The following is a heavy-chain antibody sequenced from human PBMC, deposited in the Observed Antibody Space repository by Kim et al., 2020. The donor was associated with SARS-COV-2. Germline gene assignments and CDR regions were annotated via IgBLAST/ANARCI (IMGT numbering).Heavy chain of an antibody. D-gene: IGHD5-18*01. CDR3: ARDHGYTDGSSSWFDP. J-gene: IGHJ5*02. Sequence: DSVKGRFTISRDNSKNTLDLQMNSLRVEDTAVYYCARDHGYTDGSSSWFDPWGQGTLVTVSS. V-gene: IGHV3-30*01.